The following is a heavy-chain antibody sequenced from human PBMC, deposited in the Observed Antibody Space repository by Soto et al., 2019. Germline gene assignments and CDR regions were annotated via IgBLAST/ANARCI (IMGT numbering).Heavy chain of an antibody. CDR3: AHAYGGRALS. Sequence: QITLKESGPTLVKPTQTLTLTCTFSGFSLTTDRVGVGWIRQPPGEALEWLAVIYWDDSKTYRPSLESRLTITKDTSKKQVALTMTNMDSLDTATYYCAHAYGGRALSWGQGTLVTVSS. J-gene: IGHJ5*02. CDR2: IYWDDSK. CDR1: GFSLTTDRVG. V-gene: IGHV2-5*02. D-gene: IGHD1-26*01.